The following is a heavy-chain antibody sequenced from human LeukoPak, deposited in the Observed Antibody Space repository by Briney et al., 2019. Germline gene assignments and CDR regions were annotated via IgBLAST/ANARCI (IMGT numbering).Heavy chain of an antibody. Sequence: GGSLRLSCAASGFTFSAYSMNWVRQAPGKGLEWVSFISSTSSYIYYADLVKGRFTISRDNAKNSLYLQMNSLRAEDTAVYYCAREIVHSSGWYDYFDYWGQGTLVTVSS. CDR3: AREIVHSSGWYDYFDY. V-gene: IGHV3-21*01. CDR1: GFTFSAYS. CDR2: ISSTSSYI. J-gene: IGHJ4*02. D-gene: IGHD6-19*01.